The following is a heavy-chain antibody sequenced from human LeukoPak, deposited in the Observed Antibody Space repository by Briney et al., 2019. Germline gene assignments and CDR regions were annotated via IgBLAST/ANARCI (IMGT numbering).Heavy chain of an antibody. CDR3: ARDFVTAAVSDL. Sequence: PGGSLRLSCAASGFTLSTYTMNWVRRAPGKGLELVSSIRSDASYADYADLVKGRFTISRDSAKNSLYLQMNSLRAEDTAVYYCARDFVTAAVSDLWGQGTLVTVSS. D-gene: IGHD6-13*01. V-gene: IGHV3-21*06. CDR1: GFTLSTYT. CDR2: IRSDASYA. J-gene: IGHJ4*02.